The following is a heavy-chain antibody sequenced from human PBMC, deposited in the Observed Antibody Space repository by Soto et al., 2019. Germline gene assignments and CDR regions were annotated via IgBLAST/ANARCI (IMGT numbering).Heavy chain of an antibody. Sequence: SETLSLTCTVSGGSISSSSYYWGWIRQPPGKGLEWIGSIYYSGSTYYNPSLKSRVTISVDTSKNQFSLKLSSVTAADTAVYYCASGPNAGYYYFYGMEVWGRGTTVTVSS. CDR3: ASGPNAGYYYFYGMEV. J-gene: IGHJ6*02. CDR2: IYYSGST. CDR1: GGSISSSSYY. V-gene: IGHV4-39*01.